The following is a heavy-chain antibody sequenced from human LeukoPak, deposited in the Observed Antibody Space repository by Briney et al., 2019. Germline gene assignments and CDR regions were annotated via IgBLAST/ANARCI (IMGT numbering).Heavy chain of an antibody. D-gene: IGHD2-2*01. CDR3: ARNCSSTSCPGWYFDL. Sequence: GASVKVSCKASGYTFTGYYMHWVRQAPGQGLEWMGWINPNSGGTNYAQKFQGRVTMTRDTSISTAYMELSRLRSDDTAVYYCARNCSSTSCPGWYFDLWGRGTLVTVSS. V-gene: IGHV1-2*02. J-gene: IGHJ2*01. CDR1: GYTFTGYY. CDR2: INPNSGGT.